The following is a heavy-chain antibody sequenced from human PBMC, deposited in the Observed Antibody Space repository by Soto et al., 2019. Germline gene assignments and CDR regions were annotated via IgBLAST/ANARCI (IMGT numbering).Heavy chain of an antibody. Sequence: GESLKISCKTSGYSFTTYWIGWVRQMPGKGLEWMGIIYPGDSDTRYSPSFQGQVTISADKSISTAYLQWSSLKASDTAMYYCARGVSIAVAGTVYYYGMDVWGQGTTVTVSS. V-gene: IGHV5-51*01. CDR3: ARGVSIAVAGTVYYYGMDV. D-gene: IGHD6-19*01. CDR2: IYPGDSDT. CDR1: GYSFTTYW. J-gene: IGHJ6*02.